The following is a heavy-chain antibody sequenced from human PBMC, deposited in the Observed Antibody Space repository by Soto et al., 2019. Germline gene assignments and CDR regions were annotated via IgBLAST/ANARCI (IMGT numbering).Heavy chain of an antibody. CDR2: IYYSGST. CDR1: GGSISSYY. D-gene: IGHD1-1*01. V-gene: IGHV4-59*01. Sequence: SETLSLPCTASGGSISSYYWSWIRQPPGKGLEWIGYIYYSGSTNYNPSLKIRVTISVDTSQYQFSLKLSSVTGADTAVYYWARDHWMATTVYDPWGQGTLVTVSS. J-gene: IGHJ5*02. CDR3: ARDHWMATTVYDP.